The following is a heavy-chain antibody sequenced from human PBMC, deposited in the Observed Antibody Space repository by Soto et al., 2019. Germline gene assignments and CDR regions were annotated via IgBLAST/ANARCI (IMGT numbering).Heavy chain of an antibody. D-gene: IGHD6-6*01. CDR2: IYSGGSK. J-gene: IGHJ5*02. CDR3: ARRRSIAARGFDP. Sequence: GGSLRLSCAASGFTVSSNYMSWVRQAPGKGLEWVSVIYSGGSKYYADSVKGRFTISRDNSKNTLYLQMNSLRAEDTAVYYCARRRSIAARGFDPWGQGTLVTVSS. V-gene: IGHV3-66*01. CDR1: GFTVSSNY.